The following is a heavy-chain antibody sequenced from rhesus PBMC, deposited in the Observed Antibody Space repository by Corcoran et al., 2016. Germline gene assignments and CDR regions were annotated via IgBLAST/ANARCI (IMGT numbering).Heavy chain of an antibody. Sequence: QLQLQESGPGLVKPSETLSLTCAVSGGSIRNNYWSWIRQPPGKGLEGIGRISGSGGRTDYNPSHKSRLTISTDTSKNHFSLKLSSVTAADTAVYYCARAGLEWLSQYYFDYWGQGVLVTVSS. CDR2: ISGSGGRT. J-gene: IGHJ4*01. V-gene: IGHV4-173*01. D-gene: IGHD3-3*01. CDR3: ARAGLEWLSQYYFDY. CDR1: GGSIRNNY.